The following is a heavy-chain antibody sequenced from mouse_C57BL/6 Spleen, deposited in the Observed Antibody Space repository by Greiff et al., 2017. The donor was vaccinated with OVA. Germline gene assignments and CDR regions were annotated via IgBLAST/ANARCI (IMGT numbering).Heavy chain of an antibody. CDR3: ARSDHYYDYDGNFDY. J-gene: IGHJ2*01. D-gene: IGHD2-4*01. V-gene: IGHV1-54*01. Sequence: VQLQQSGAELVRPGTSVKVSCKASGYAFTNYLIEWVKQRPGQGLEWIGVINPGSGGTNYNEKFKGKATLTADKSSSTAYMQLSSLTSEDSAVYFCARSDHYYDYDGNFDYWGQGTTLTVSS. CDR1: GYAFTNYL. CDR2: INPGSGGT.